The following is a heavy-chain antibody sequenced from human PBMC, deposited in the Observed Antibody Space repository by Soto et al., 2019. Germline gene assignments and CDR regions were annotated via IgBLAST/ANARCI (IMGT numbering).Heavy chain of an antibody. Sequence: VASVKVSCKASGGTFSSYAISWVRQAPGQGLEWMGGIIPIFGTANYAQKFQGRVTITADESTSTAYMELSSLRSEDTAVYYCARTRDGYNHNFDYWGQGTLVTVSS. CDR2: IIPIFGTA. D-gene: IGHD5-12*01. V-gene: IGHV1-69*13. CDR3: ARTRDGYNHNFDY. CDR1: GGTFSSYA. J-gene: IGHJ4*02.